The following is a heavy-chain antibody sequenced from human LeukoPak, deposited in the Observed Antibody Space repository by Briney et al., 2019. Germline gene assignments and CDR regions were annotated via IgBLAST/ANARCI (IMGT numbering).Heavy chain of an antibody. CDR3: AKDISAVAGEPAFDI. CDR1: GFTFDDYA. Sequence: GRSLRLSCAASGFTFDDYAMHWVRQAPGKGLEWVSGISWNSGSIGYADSVKGRFTISRDNAKNSLYLQMNSLRAEDTALYYCAKDISAVAGEPAFDIWGQGTMVTVSS. D-gene: IGHD6-19*01. CDR2: ISWNSGSI. J-gene: IGHJ3*02. V-gene: IGHV3-9*01.